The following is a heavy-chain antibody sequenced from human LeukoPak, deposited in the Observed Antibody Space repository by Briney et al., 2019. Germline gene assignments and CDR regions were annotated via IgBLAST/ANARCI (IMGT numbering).Heavy chain of an antibody. J-gene: IGHJ4*02. CDR3: AREVYGDSSNDY. CDR2: INPNTGDT. Sequence: ASVKVSCKASGYSFSDNYLHWVRQAPGQGLEWLGWINPNTGDTNYAQKFQGRVTMTRAASISTAYLELTRLKSDDTAVYYCAREVYGDSSNDYWGQGTLLTVSS. D-gene: IGHD4-17*01. V-gene: IGHV1-2*02. CDR1: GYSFSDNY.